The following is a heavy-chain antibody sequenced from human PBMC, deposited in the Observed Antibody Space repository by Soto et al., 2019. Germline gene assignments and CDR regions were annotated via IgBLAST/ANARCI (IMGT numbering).Heavy chain of an antibody. V-gene: IGHV3-7*01. Sequence: EVQLVESGGGLVQPGGSLRLSCAASGFTFSSYWMTWVRQAPGKGLEWVANIKQDGSAKYYVDSVKGRFTITRDNAKNSLYLQMNSLSAEYTAVYYCASWLKTSGWYVLLEGSFDYGGQGTLVTVSS. CDR2: IKQDGSAK. CDR3: ASWLKTSGWYVLLEGSFDY. J-gene: IGHJ4*02. D-gene: IGHD6-19*01. CDR1: GFTFSSYW.